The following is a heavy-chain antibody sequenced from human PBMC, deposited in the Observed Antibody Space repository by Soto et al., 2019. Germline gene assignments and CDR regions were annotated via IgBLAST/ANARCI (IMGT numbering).Heavy chain of an antibody. CDR3: ARESEDPTSNFDY. J-gene: IGHJ4*02. CDR2: ISSTTNYI. V-gene: IGHV3-21*06. Sequence: GGSLRLSCAASGFTFTRDSMNWVRQAPGKGLGWVSSISSTTNYIYYGDSMRGRFTISRDNAKNSLYLEMNSLRAEDTAVYYCARESEDPTSNFDYWGQGTLVTVSS. CDR1: GFTFTRDS.